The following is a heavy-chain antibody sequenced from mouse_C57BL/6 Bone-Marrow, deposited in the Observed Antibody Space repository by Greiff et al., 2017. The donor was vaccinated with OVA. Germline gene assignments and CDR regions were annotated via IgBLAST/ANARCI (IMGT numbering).Heavy chain of an antibody. CDR2: IDPENGDT. CDR1: GFNIKDDY. D-gene: IGHD2-4*01. CDR3: TSMITTPGAY. Sequence: VQLQQSGAELVRPGASVKLSCTASGFNIKDDYMHWVKQRPEQGLEWSGWIDPENGDTEYASKFQGKATITADTSSNTAYLQLSSLTSEDTAVYYCTSMITTPGAYWGQGTLVTVSA. J-gene: IGHJ3*01. V-gene: IGHV14-4*01.